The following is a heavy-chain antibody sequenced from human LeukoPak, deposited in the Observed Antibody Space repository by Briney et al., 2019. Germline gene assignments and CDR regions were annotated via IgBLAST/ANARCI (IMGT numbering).Heavy chain of an antibody. J-gene: IGHJ3*02. CDR2: IWYDGSNK. Sequence: GGSLRLSCAASGFTFSSYGMHWVRQAPGKGLEWVAVIWYDGSNKYYADSVKGRFTISRDNAKNTLYLQMNSLRAEDTAVYYWSRETRSGWAHHAFDIWGQGTMVTVSS. CDR1: GFTFSSYG. CDR3: SRETRSGWAHHAFDI. D-gene: IGHD6-19*01. V-gene: IGHV3-33*01.